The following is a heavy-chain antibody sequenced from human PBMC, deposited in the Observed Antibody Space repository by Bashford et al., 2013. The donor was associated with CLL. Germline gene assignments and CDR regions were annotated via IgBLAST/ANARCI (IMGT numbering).Heavy chain of an antibody. CDR2: VYYSGST. V-gene: IGHV4-39*01. D-gene: IGHD1-7*01. CDR3: ARHRPYRWNYFIVDS. Sequence: PRGKGLEWIGTVYYSGSTYYNPSLKSRVTILLDTYQNQFSVNLESVTAADTALYYCARHRPYRWNYFIVDSWGQGTLVTVSS. J-gene: IGHJ4*02.